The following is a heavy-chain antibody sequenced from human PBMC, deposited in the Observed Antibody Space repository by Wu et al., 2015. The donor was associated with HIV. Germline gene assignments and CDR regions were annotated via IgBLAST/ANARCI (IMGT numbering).Heavy chain of an antibody. CDR1: GDGFTSYA. J-gene: IGHJ6*02. CDR2: INPLFGTT. D-gene: IGHD5-18*01. Sequence: QAQLVQFGAEVKKPGSSVKVTCKASGDGFTSYAVSWVRQAPGQGLEWLAGINPLFGTTRHAQKFQDRVTITTDEAKTIVYLELSSLRSEDTAVYYCARNTDSVATSLYSLGVWGQGTVVTVSS. V-gene: IGHV1-69*05. CDR3: ARNTDSVATSLYSLGV.